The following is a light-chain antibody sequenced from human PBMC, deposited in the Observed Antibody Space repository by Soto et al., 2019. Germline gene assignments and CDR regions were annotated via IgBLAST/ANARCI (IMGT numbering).Light chain of an antibody. V-gene: IGLV2-18*01. CDR2: EAS. J-gene: IGLJ1*01. CDR1: STDFVSYNR. Sequence: QSVRSHPPSVSWSPGHSVTISCTGTSTDFVSYNRVSWYQQPPGTAPKLIIYEASNRPSGVPDRFSGSKSGNTASLTISGLQAAEQADYYCSLYTSETNYVFGTGTKVTVL. CDR3: SLYTSETNYV.